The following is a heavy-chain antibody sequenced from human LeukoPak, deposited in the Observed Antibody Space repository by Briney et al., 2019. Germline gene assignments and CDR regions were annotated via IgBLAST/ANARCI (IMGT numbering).Heavy chain of an antibody. D-gene: IGHD4-17*01. J-gene: IGHJ4*02. CDR2: IYYSGST. CDR1: GGSISSSSYY. V-gene: IGHV4-39*01. Sequence: SETLSLTCTVSGGSISSSSYYWGWIRQPPGKGLEWIGSIYYSGSTYYNPSLKSRVTISVDTSKNQFSLKLSSVTAADAAVYYCATLRSPYFDYWGQGTLVTVSS. CDR3: ATLRSPYFDY.